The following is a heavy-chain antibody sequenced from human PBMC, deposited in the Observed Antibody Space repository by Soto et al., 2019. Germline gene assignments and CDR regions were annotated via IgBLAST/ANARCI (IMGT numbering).Heavy chain of an antibody. CDR2: IYHSGST. Sequence: QMLSLRWGVAGGSSIGGGYSRSRKRQPPGKGLEWIGYIYHSGSTYYNPSLKSRVTISVDRSKNQFSLKLSSVTAADTAVYYCARGTYCSGGSCYSLSWFAPWGHGTLVPVSS. CDR3: ARGTYCSGGSCYSLSWFAP. D-gene: IGHD2-15*01. V-gene: IGHV4-30-2*01. CDR1: GGSSIGGGYS. J-gene: IGHJ5*02.